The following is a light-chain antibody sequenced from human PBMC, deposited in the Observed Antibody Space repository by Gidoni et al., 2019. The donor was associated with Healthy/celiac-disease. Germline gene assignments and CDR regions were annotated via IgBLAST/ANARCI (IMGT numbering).Light chain of an antibody. J-gene: IGLJ2*01. CDR3: QSYDSSLSGSGVV. CDR2: GNS. V-gene: IGLV1-40*01. Sequence: QSVLTQPPSVSGAPGQGVTLSCTGSSSTIGAGYDVHWYQHLPGTAPKLLIYGNSNRPSGVPDRVSGSKSSTAASLAITGLQAEDEADYYCQSYDSSLSGSGVVFGGGTKLTVL. CDR1: SSTIGAGYD.